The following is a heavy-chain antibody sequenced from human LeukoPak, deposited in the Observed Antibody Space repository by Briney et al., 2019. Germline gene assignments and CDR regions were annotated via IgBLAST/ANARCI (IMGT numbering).Heavy chain of an antibody. CDR2: ISSSSYI. CDR3: ARDLTYYDILTGFDY. CDR1: GFTFSSYS. D-gene: IGHD3-9*01. V-gene: IGHV3-21*01. J-gene: IGHJ4*02. Sequence: GGSLRLSCAASGFTFSSYSMNWVRQAPGKGLEWVSSISSSSYIYYADSVKGRFTISRDNAKNSLYLQMNSLRAEDTAVYYCARDLTYYDILTGFDYWGQGTLATVSS.